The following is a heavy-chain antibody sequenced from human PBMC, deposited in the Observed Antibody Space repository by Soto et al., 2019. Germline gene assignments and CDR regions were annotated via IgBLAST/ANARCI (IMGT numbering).Heavy chain of an antibody. CDR3: ARDGGGMILLVGSAFDI. J-gene: IGHJ3*02. CDR2: IIPIFGTA. Sequence: SVKVSCKASGGTFSSYAISWVRQAPGQGLEWMGGIIPIFGTANYAQKFQGRVTITADESTSTAYMELSSLRSEDTAVYYCARDGGGMILLVGSAFDIWGQGTMVTLSS. V-gene: IGHV1-69*13. CDR1: GGTFSSYA. D-gene: IGHD3-22*01.